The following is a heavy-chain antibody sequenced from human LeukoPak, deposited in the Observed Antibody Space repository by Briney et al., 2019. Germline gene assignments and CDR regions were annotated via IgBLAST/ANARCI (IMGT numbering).Heavy chain of an antibody. V-gene: IGHV5-51*01. CDR1: CFVITRDW. Sequence: AESLKISCRFSCFVITRDWIGWGRLMAGKELVWMGFIFPDDSGTRYRPSFQGQVPLSADKSTSTAYLQWSSLKATDTAIYYCARRDPTTVTAFDYWGQGTLVTVSS. D-gene: IGHD4-17*01. CDR2: IFPDDSGT. CDR3: ARRDPTTVTAFDY. J-gene: IGHJ4*02.